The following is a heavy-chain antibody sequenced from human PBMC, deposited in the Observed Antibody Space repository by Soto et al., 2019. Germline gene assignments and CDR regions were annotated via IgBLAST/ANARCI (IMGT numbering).Heavy chain of an antibody. J-gene: IGHJ6*02. CDR1: GDSVSSNSAA. CDR3: AREHLWFNLAARPREGRKNGMDV. CDR2: TYYRSKWYN. D-gene: IGHD6-6*01. Sequence: SQTLSLTCAISGDSVSSNSAAWNWIRQSPSRGLEWLGRTYYRSKWYNDYAVSVKSRITINPDTSKNQFSLQLNSVTPEDTAVYYCAREHLWFNLAARPREGRKNGMDVWGQGTTVTVSS. V-gene: IGHV6-1*01.